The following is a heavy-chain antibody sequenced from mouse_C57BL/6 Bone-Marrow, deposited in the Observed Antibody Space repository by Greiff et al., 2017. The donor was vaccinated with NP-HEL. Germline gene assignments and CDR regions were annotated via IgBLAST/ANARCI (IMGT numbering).Heavy chain of an antibody. CDR1: GFNIKDYY. CDR3: TTNDGYPYYFDY. D-gene: IGHD2-3*01. CDR2: IDPEDGDT. J-gene: IGHJ2*01. Sequence: VQLQQSGVELVRPGASVKLSCTASGFNIKDYYMHWVKQRPEQGLEWIGRIDPEDGDTEYAPKFQGKATMTADTSSNTAYLQLSSLTSEDTAVYYCTTNDGYPYYFDYWGQGTTLTVSS. V-gene: IGHV14-1*01.